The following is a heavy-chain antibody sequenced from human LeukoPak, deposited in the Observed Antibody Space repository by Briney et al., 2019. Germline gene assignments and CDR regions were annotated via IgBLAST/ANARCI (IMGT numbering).Heavy chain of an antibody. V-gene: IGHV4-34*01. J-gene: IGHJ4*02. CDR1: GGSLSGYY. CDR2: INHSGST. D-gene: IGHD3-3*01. Sequence: TTSETLSLTCAVYGGSLSGYYWSWIRQPPGKGLEWIGEINHSGSTNYNPSLKSRVTISVDKSKNQFSLKLSSVTAADTAVYYCARFPYYDFWSGYSSGVDYWGQGTLVTVSS. CDR3: ARFPYYDFWSGYSSGVDY.